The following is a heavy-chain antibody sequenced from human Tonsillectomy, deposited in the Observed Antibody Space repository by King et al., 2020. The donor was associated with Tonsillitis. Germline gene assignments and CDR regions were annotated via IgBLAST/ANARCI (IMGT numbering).Heavy chain of an antibody. D-gene: IGHD3-22*01. CDR1: GYTFTDYY. CDR3: ARDTYYDDSGYSDD. V-gene: IGHV1-2*02. Sequence: VQLVESGAEVKKPGASVKVSCKASGYTFTDYYIHWVRQAPGQGLEWMGWINPNSGGTNYAQKFQGRVTMTRDTSINTAYMELSRLRSHDTAVYYCARDTYYDDSGYSDDWGQGTLVTVSS. CDR2: INPNSGGT. J-gene: IGHJ4*02.